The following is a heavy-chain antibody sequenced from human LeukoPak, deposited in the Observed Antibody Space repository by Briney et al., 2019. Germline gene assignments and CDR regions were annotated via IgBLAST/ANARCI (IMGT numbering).Heavy chain of an antibody. CDR2: ISGGGGST. V-gene: IGHV3-23*01. D-gene: IGHD1-26*01. CDR3: AKGGKWDVAPFDY. J-gene: IGHJ4*02. Sequence: GGSLRLSCAASGFTFTSYSMNWVRQAPGKGLEWVSTISGGGGSTYYADSVKGRFTISRDNSKNTLYLQVNSLRAEDTAVYYCAKGGKWDVAPFDYWGQGTLVTVSS. CDR1: GFTFTSYS.